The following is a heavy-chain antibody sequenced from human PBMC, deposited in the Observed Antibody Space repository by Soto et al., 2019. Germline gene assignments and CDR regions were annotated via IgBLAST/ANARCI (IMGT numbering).Heavy chain of an antibody. CDR3: AARISGGSYSY. Sequence: QMQLVQSGPEVKKPGTSVKVSCKASGFTFTNSAMQWVRQARGQRPEWIGWIVLGSGNTNYAQRFQERVTITRDMSTRTAYMELSSLRSEDTAVYYCAARISGGSYSYWGQGTLVTVSS. D-gene: IGHD1-26*01. J-gene: IGHJ4*02. CDR1: GFTFTNSA. CDR2: IVLGSGNT. V-gene: IGHV1-58*02.